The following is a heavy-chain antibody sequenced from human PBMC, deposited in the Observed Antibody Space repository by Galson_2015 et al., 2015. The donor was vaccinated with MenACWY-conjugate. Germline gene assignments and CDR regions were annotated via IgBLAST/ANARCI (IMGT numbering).Heavy chain of an antibody. CDR2: INPNSGGT. Sequence: SGAEVKKPGASLKVSCKSSGYGFSDYYIHWVRQAPKQGLEWMGRINPNSGGTDYAQNFQGRVTVTRDTSSTTAYMELSGLTSDDTGVYYCAREVPKYATTPYFFDYWGQGTLVTVSS. D-gene: IGHD2-2*01. CDR3: AREVPKYATTPYFFDY. CDR1: GYGFSDYY. J-gene: IGHJ4*02. V-gene: IGHV1-2*05.